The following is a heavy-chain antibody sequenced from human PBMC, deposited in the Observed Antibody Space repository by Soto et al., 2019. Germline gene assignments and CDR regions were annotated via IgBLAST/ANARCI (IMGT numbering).Heavy chain of an antibody. Sequence: QVQLVESGGDVVQPGRSLRLSCAASGFTFSSYGMHWVRQAPGKGLEWVAVIWYDGSNKYYADSVKGRFTISRDNSKKHLYVQMSRRRADDTAVYYCAGAGTTGTTVTRVIGGHWGQGSLVIVSS. D-gene: IGHD1-1*01. J-gene: IGHJ4*02. CDR1: GFTFSSYG. CDR2: IWYDGSNK. CDR3: AGAGTTGTTVTRVIGGH. V-gene: IGHV3-33*01.